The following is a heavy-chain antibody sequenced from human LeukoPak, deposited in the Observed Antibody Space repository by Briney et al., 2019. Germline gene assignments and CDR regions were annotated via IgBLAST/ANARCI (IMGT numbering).Heavy chain of an antibody. D-gene: IGHD6-19*01. CDR1: GFTFSSYS. CDR3: ARVGGSSGWYRGYFDY. V-gene: IGHV3-48*01. J-gene: IGHJ4*02. CDR2: ISGSSSTI. Sequence: GGSLRLSCAASGFTFSSYSMNWVRQAPGKGLEWVSYISGSSSTIYYADSVKGRFTISRDNAKNSLYLQMNSLRAEDTAVYYCARVGGSSGWYRGYFDYWGQGTLVTVSS.